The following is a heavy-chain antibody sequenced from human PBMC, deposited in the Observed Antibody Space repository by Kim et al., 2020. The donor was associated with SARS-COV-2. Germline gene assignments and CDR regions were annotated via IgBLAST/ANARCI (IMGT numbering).Heavy chain of an antibody. V-gene: IGHV5-51*01. D-gene: IGHD1-26*01. Sequence: SPSFQGQVTISADKSISTAYLQWSSLKASDTAMYYCARLVGARSVDAFDIWGQGTMVTVSS. J-gene: IGHJ3*02. CDR3: ARLVGARSVDAFDI.